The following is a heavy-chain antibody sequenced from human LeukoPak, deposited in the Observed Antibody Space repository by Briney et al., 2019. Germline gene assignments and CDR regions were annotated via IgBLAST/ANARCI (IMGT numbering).Heavy chain of an antibody. Sequence: PGGSLRLSCAASGFTFSSYGMHWVRQAPGKGLEWVSVIRYDGGNKYYADSVKGRFTISRDNSKNTLYLQMNSLRAEDTAVYYCAKDISPAATKWRVFDYWGQGTLVTVSS. J-gene: IGHJ4*02. D-gene: IGHD2-2*01. CDR1: GFTFSSYG. V-gene: IGHV3-30*02. CDR3: AKDISPAATKWRVFDY. CDR2: IRYDGGNK.